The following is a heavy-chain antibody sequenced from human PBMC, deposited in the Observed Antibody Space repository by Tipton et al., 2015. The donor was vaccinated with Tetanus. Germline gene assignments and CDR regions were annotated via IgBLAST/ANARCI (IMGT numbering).Heavy chain of an antibody. CDR3: ANLPVGQH. CDR1: GFTFSSYA. J-gene: IGHJ1*01. Sequence: GSLRLSCAASGFTFSSYAMNWVRQAPGKGLEWVSSISSSSRYIYYADSVKGRFTISRDNAKNSLYLQMISLRAEDTAVYSCANLPVGQHWGQGTLVTVSS. CDR2: ISSSSRYI. V-gene: IGHV3-21*01. D-gene: IGHD2-2*01.